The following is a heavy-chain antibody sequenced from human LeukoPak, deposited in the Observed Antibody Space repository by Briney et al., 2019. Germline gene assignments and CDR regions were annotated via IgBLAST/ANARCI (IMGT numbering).Heavy chain of an antibody. CDR3: ARGRFLEWLLWDY. J-gene: IGHJ4*02. CDR1: GYTFTGYY. V-gene: IGHV1-2*02. D-gene: IGHD3-3*01. CDR2: INPSSGGT. Sequence: ASVKVSCKASGYTFTGYYMHWVRQAPGQGLEWMGWINPSSGGTNYAQKFQGRVTMTRDTSISTAYMELSRLRSDDTAVYYCARGRFLEWLLWDYWGQGTLVTVSS.